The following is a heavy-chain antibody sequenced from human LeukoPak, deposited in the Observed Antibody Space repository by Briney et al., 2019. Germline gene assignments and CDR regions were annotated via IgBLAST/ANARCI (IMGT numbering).Heavy chain of an antibody. D-gene: IGHD2-21*01. CDR2: IYYSGST. V-gene: IGHV4-59*01. CDR1: GGSISSYY. CDR3: ARSLVVVIGSTRFDP. Sequence: SETLSLXCTVSGGSISSYYWSWIRQPPGKGLEWIGYIYYSGSTNYNPSLKSRVTISVDTSKNQFSLKLSSVTAADTAVYYCARSLVVVIGSTRFDPWGQGTLVTVSS. J-gene: IGHJ5*02.